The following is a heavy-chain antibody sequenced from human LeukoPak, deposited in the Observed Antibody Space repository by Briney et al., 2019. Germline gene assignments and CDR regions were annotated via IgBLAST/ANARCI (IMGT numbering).Heavy chain of an antibody. CDR2: IYYSDIT. J-gene: IGHJ4*02. Sequence: SETLSLTCTVSGGSISSRTYYWGWIRQPPGKGLEWIGTIYYSDITYYSPSFKSRVTISADTPKNQFSLNLASVTAADTAFYYCVRLGHIEIAFGGVIVDSWGQGALVTVSS. D-gene: IGHD3-16*02. CDR3: VRLGHIEIAFGGVIVDS. CDR1: GGSISSRTYY. V-gene: IGHV4-39*01.